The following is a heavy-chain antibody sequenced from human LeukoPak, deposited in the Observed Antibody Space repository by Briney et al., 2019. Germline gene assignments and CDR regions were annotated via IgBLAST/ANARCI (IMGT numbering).Heavy chain of an antibody. J-gene: IGHJ6*02. CDR3: ARGRYYYGSWYMDV. V-gene: IGHV3-11*01. CDR2: VSISGTVI. Sequence: PGGSLRLSCAASEFTLSDYQMNWIRQAPGKGLEWVSYVSISGTVIYYADSVKGRFTISRDNAKNSLYLQMNSLRAEDTAVYYCARGRYYYGSWYMDVWGQGTTVTVSS. D-gene: IGHD3-10*01. CDR1: EFTLSDYQ.